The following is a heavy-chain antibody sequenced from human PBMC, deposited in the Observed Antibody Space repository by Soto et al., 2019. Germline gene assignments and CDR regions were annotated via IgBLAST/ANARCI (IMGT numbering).Heavy chain of an antibody. CDR1: GFTFNSNW. CDR3: SKSLDY. V-gene: IGHV3-7*01. Sequence: GSLRLSCAASGFTFNSNWMDWVRQAPGKGLEWVANINQDGSEKNYVDSVRGRFTISRDNAKNSLYLQMSSLTAEDSALYYCSKSLDYWGQGALVTVSS. J-gene: IGHJ4*02. CDR2: INQDGSEK.